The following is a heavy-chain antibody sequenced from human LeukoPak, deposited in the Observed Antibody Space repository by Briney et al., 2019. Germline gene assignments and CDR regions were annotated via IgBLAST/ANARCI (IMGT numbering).Heavy chain of an antibody. CDR2: ISSSSSYI. Sequence: GGSLRLSCAASGFTFSSYSMNWVRQAPGKGLEWVSSISSSSSYIYYADSVKGRFTISRDNAKNSLYLQMNSLRAEDTAVYYCARVAKDNSGSYPIDYWGQGTLVTVSS. CDR1: GFTFSSYS. V-gene: IGHV3-21*01. J-gene: IGHJ4*02. D-gene: IGHD1-26*01. CDR3: ARVAKDNSGSYPIDY.